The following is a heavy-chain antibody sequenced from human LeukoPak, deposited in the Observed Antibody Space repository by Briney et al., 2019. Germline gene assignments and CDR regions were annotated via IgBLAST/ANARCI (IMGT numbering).Heavy chain of an antibody. D-gene: IGHD3-10*02. CDR3: EELGITMIGGV. V-gene: IGHV3-48*04. J-gene: IGHJ6*04. CDR1: GFTFSSYG. Sequence: GGSLRLSCAASGFTFSSYGMSWVRQAPGKGLEWVSYISSSGSIIYYADSVKGRFTISRDNAKNSLYLQMNSLRAEDTAVYYCEELGITMIGGVWGKGTTVTISS. CDR2: ISSSGSII.